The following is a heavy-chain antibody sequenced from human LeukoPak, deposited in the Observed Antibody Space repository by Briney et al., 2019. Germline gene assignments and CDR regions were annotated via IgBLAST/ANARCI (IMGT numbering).Heavy chain of an antibody. CDR1: GGTFSSYA. CDR2: IIPIFGTA. Sequence: SVKVSCKASGGTFSSYAISWVRQAPGQGLEWMGGIIPIFGTANYAQKFQGRVTITADESTSTAYMELSSLRSEDTAVYYCARMLLHTMIVANWGQGTLVTVSS. D-gene: IGHD3-22*01. CDR3: ARMLLHTMIVAN. J-gene: IGHJ4*02. V-gene: IGHV1-69*01.